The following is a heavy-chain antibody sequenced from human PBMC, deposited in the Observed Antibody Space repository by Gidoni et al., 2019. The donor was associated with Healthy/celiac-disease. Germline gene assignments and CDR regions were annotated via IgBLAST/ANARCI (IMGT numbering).Heavy chain of an antibody. CDR3: ASLQGPIAAAGTFDY. D-gene: IGHD6-13*01. V-gene: IGHV4-4*02. J-gene: IGHJ4*02. Sequence: WSWVRQPPGKGLEWIGEIYHSGSTNYNPSLKSRVTISVDKSKNQFSLKLSSVTAADTAVYYCASLQGPIAAAGTFDYWGQGTLVTVSS. CDR2: IYHSGST.